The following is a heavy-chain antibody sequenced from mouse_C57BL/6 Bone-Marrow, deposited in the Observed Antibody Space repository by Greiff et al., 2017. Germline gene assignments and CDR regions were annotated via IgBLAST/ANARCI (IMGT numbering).Heavy chain of an antibody. V-gene: IGHV5-16*01. Sequence: EVQLVESEGGLVQPGSSMKLSCTASGFTFSDYYMAWVRQVPETGLEWVANINYDGSSTYYLDSLKSRFIISRDNAKNILYLQMSSLKSEDTATYYCARVAYYSNFTWFAYWGQGTLVTVSA. J-gene: IGHJ3*01. D-gene: IGHD2-5*01. CDR1: GFTFSDYY. CDR2: INYDGSST. CDR3: ARVAYYSNFTWFAY.